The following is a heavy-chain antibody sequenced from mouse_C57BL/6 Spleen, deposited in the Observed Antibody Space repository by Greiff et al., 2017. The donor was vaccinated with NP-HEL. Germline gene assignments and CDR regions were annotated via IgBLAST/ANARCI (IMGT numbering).Heavy chain of an antibody. J-gene: IGHJ1*03. V-gene: IGHV5-4*03. Sequence: EVMLVESGGGLVKPGGSLKLSCAASGFTFSSYAMSWVRQTPEKRLEWVATISDGGSYTYYPDNVKGRFTISRDNAKNNLYLQMSHLKSEDTAMYYCARFTTVVDGYFDVWGTGTTVTVSS. CDR2: ISDGGSYT. CDR1: GFTFSSYA. CDR3: ARFTTVVDGYFDV. D-gene: IGHD1-1*01.